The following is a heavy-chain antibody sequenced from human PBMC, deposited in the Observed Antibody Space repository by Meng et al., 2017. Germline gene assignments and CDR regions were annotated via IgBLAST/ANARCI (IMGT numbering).Heavy chain of an antibody. CDR3: ARTRGGEVEFGYFDY. D-gene: IGHD3-10*01. CDR1: GFTFSSYA. V-gene: IGHV3-30*01. CDR2: ISYDGSNK. J-gene: IGHJ4*02. Sequence: GESLKISCAASGFTFSSYAMHWVRQAPAKGLEWVAVISYDGSNKYYADSVKGRFTISRDNSKNTLYLQMNSLRSEDTAVYYCARTRGGEVEFGYFDYWGQGTLVTVSS.